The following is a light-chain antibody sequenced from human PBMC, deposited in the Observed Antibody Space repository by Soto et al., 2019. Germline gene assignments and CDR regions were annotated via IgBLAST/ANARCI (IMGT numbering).Light chain of an antibody. J-gene: IGKJ4*01. Sequence: DIQMTQSPSTLSASVGDRVTITCRASQSISSWLAWYQQKPGKAPKLLIYKASSLESGVPSRFSGSGSGTEFTHTISSLQPDDFATYYCQQYNSPPLTFGGGTKVEIK. CDR3: QQYNSPPLT. CDR2: KAS. V-gene: IGKV1-5*03. CDR1: QSISSW.